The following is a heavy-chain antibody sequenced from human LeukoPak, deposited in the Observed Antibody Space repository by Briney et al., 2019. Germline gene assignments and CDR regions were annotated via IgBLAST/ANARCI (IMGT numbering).Heavy chain of an antibody. J-gene: IGHJ4*02. Sequence: SETLSLTCTGSGCSISSSSLYWGCLRQPPGKGLEWIGNIYYSGSTYYNPSLQSRLTISVDTSRNQFSLKLSSVTAADTAVYYCGREYCSGGSCYSDDWGQGTLVTVSS. CDR2: IYYSGST. V-gene: IGHV4-39*02. CDR1: GCSISSSSLY. CDR3: GREYCSGGSCYSDD. D-gene: IGHD2-15*01.